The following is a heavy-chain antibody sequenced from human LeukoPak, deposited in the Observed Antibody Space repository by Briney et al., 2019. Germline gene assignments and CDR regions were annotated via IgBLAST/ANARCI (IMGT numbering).Heavy chain of an antibody. J-gene: IGHJ6*03. CDR3: ARGRPTWIQSLAGYYYYMAV. CDR1: GFTFSSYA. Sequence: PGGSLRLSCAASGFTFSSYAMHWVRQAPGKGLEWVAVISYHGSNKYYADSVKGRFTISRDNSKNTLYLQMNSLRAEDTAVYYCARGRPTWIQSLAGYYYYMAVWGKGTTVTVSS. CDR2: ISYHGSNK. D-gene: IGHD5-18*01. V-gene: IGHV3-30*04.